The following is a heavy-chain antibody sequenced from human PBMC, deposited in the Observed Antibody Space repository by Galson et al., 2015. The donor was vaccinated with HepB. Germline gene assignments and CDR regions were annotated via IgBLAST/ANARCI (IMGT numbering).Heavy chain of an antibody. D-gene: IGHD6-19*01. CDR2: IYHSGST. CDR3: AIRPDRQWLDQYYFDY. CDR1: GYSISSGYY. Sequence: ETLSLTCTVSGYSISSGYYWGWIRQPPGKGLEWIGSIYHSGSTYYNPSLKSRVTISVDTSKNQFSLKLSSVTAADTAVYYCAIRPDRQWLDQYYFDYWGQGTLVTVSS. J-gene: IGHJ4*02. V-gene: IGHV4-38-2*02.